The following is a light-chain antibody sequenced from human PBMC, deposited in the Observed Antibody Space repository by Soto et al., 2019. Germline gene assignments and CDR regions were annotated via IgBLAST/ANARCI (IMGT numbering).Light chain of an antibody. V-gene: IGLV2-14*01. CDR1: SSDVGGYNF. J-gene: IGLJ1*01. Sequence: QSALTQPASVSGSPGQSITISCTGTSSDVGGYNFVSWYQQRPGKAPKLLIYEVTNRHSGVSNRFSGSKSGNTASLTISGLQAEDEADYYCSSYTSSTDYVFGTGTKLTVL. CDR2: EVT. CDR3: SSYTSSTDYV.